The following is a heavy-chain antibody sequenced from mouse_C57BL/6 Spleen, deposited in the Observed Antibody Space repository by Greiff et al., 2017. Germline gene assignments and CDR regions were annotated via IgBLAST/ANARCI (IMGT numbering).Heavy chain of an antibody. J-gene: IGHJ1*03. CDR2: IHPNSGST. CDR1: GYTFTSSW. D-gene: IGHD2-12*01. V-gene: IGHV1-64*01. Sequence: QVQLQQPRPELVKPGASVQLSCKASGYTFTSSWMHWVKQRPGQGLEWIGMIHPNSGSTNYNEKFKSKATLTADKSSSTAYMQLRSQISKVSAVYYCARSAIYECSDVWGTGTTVTVSS. CDR3: ARSAIYECSDV.